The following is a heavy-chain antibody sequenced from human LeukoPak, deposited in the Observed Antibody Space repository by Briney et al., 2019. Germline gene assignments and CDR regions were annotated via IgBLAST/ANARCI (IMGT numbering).Heavy chain of an antibody. CDR1: GGSISSYY. CDR3: ARARYCTNGVCNYGTDV. Sequence: SETLSLTCTVSGGSISSYYWSWIRQPAGKGLEWIGRIYTSGSTNYNPSLKSRVTMSVDTSKNQFSLKLSSVTAADTAVYYCARARYCTNGVCNYGTDVWGQGTTVTVSS. V-gene: IGHV4-4*07. J-gene: IGHJ6*02. CDR2: IYTSGST. D-gene: IGHD2-8*01.